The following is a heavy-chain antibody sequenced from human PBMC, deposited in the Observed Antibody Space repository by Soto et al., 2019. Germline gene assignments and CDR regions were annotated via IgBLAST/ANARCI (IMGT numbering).Heavy chain of an antibody. J-gene: IGHJ4*02. CDR1: GFTFSYYA. D-gene: IGHD3-22*01. Sequence: QVQLVESGGGVVQPGRSLRLSCAASGFTFSYYAMHWVRQAPGKGLEWVAVIYYGGSNEYYADSVKGRFTISRDNSNNTLYLQMNSLRAEDTAVYYCARDGGVYDSTSYPKGDFDYWGQGTLVTVSS. CDR2: IYYGGSNE. V-gene: IGHV3-33*01. CDR3: ARDGGVYDSTSYPKGDFDY.